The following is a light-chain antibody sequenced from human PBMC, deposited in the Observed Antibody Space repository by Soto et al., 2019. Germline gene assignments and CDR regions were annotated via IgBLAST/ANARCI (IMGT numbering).Light chain of an antibody. V-gene: IGLV2-11*01. CDR1: STDVGASNN. CDR2: DVS. Sequence: QSALTQPRSVSGSHGHSVTISCTGTSTDVGASNNVSWYQQLPGRAPKLMIYDVSERPSGVPDRFSGSKSGNTASLTISGLQAEDEADYYCSSYTSSSTLVVFGGGTKLTVL. J-gene: IGLJ2*01. CDR3: SSYTSSSTLVV.